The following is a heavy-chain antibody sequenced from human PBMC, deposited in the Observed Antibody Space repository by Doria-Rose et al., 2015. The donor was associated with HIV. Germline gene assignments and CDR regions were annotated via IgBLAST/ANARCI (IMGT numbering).Heavy chain of an antibody. D-gene: IGHD3-3*01. CDR2: TYYTGTS. Sequence: GDRVSSRGYYWNWIRQVPGKGLESLGYTYYTGTSDYSPSLKSRLNMAVDTSKNQFSLKLSFMTVADTAVYYCARMGSYRELDYWGQGALVIVSA. CDR3: ARMGSYRELDY. J-gene: IGHJ4*02. V-gene: IGHV4-31*02. CDR1: GDRVSSRGYY.